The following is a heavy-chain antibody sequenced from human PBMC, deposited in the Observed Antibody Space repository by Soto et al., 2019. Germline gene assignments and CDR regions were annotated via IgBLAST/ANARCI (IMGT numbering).Heavy chain of an antibody. Sequence: QVRLQESGPGLVKPSQTLSLTCTVSGGSISSGDYFWSWVRQPPGKGLEWIGYIYYTGSTSYNPSLKSRITMSVDTSKSQFSLKVSSVTAADTAVYFCARDDCYYRLSDYWGQGTLVTVSS. CDR3: ARDDCYYRLSDY. J-gene: IGHJ4*02. D-gene: IGHD2-21*01. CDR1: GGSISSGDYF. V-gene: IGHV4-30-4*01. CDR2: IYYTGST.